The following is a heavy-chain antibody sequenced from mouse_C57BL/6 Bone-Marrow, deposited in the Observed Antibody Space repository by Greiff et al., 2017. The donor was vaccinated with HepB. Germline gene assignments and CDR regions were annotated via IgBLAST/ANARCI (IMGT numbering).Heavy chain of an antibody. CDR3: ARNYDWYFDV. J-gene: IGHJ1*03. CDR1: GYTFTSYW. V-gene: IGHV1-61*01. Sequence: QVQLQQPGAELVRPGSSVKLSCKASGYTFTSYWMDWVKQRPGQGLEWIGNIYPSDSETHYNQKFKDKATLTVDKSPSTAYMQLSSLTSEDSAVYYCARNYDWYFDVWGTGTTVTVSS. D-gene: IGHD2-4*01. CDR2: IYPSDSET.